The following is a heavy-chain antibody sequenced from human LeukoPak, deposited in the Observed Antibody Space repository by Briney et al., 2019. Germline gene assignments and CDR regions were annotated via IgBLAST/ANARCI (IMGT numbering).Heavy chain of an antibody. CDR2: IYHSEST. J-gene: IGHJ4*02. D-gene: IGHD6-19*01. Sequence: SETLSLTCTVSGYSTSSGYYWGWIRQPPGKGLEWIGSIYHSESTYYNPSLKSRVTISLDTSKNQFSLKLSSVTAADTAVYYCARGGSPVAGYIDYWGQGTLVTVSS. CDR3: ARGGSPVAGYIDY. V-gene: IGHV4-38-2*02. CDR1: GYSTSSGYY.